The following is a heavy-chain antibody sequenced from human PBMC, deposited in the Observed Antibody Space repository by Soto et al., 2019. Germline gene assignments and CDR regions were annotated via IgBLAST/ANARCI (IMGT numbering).Heavy chain of an antibody. CDR2: SRTKANSFST. V-gene: IGHV3-72*01. CDR1: GFPFSDHY. CDR3: ARASRVIVALDY. Sequence: GGSLRLSCAASGFPFSDHYMDWVRQAPGKGLEWVGRSRTKANSFSTEYAASVQGRFTISRDDSKNSLYLQMNSLKTEDTAVYYCARASRVIVALDYWGQGTLVTVSS. D-gene: IGHD5-12*01. J-gene: IGHJ4*02.